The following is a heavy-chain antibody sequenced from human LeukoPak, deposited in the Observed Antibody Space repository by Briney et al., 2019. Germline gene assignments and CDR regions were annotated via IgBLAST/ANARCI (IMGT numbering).Heavy chain of an antibody. Sequence: GGSLRLSCAASGFTFSDYYMSWIRQAPGKGLEWVSYISSSGSTIYYADSVKGRFTISRDNAKNSLYLQMNSLRAEDTAVYYCAREVGVATINYNYGMDVWGQGTTVTVSS. CDR3: AREVGVATINYNYGMDV. CDR1: GFTFSDYY. J-gene: IGHJ6*02. D-gene: IGHD5-12*01. V-gene: IGHV3-11*01. CDR2: ISSSGSTI.